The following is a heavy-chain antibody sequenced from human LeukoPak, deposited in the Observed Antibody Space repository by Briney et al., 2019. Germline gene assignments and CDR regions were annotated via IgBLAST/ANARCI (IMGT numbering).Heavy chain of an antibody. V-gene: IGHV4-61*05. CDR3: ARHSVATIPDY. CDR1: GGSISSSSYY. J-gene: IGHJ4*02. D-gene: IGHD5-12*01. CDR2: IYYSGST. Sequence: SETLSLTCTVSGGSISSSSYYWGWIRQPPGKGLEWIGYIYYSGSTNYNPSLKSRVTISVDTSKNQFSLKLSSVTAADTAVYYCARHSVATIPDYWGQGTLVTVSS.